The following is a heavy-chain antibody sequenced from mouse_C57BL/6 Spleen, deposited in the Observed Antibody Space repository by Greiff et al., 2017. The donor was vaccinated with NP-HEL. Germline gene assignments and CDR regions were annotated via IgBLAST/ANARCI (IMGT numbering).Heavy chain of an antibody. CDR2: IRLKSDNYAT. V-gene: IGHV6-3*01. CDR1: GFTFSNYW. J-gene: IGHJ2*01. Sequence: DVMLVESGGGLVQPGGSMKLSCGASGFTFSNYWMNWVRQSPEKGLEWVAQIRLKSDNYATPYAESGKGRFNIARDESNSSVYLQMNNLRAEDTGIYYCTGGRYFDYWGQGTTLTVSS. D-gene: IGHD3-1*01. CDR3: TGGRYFDY.